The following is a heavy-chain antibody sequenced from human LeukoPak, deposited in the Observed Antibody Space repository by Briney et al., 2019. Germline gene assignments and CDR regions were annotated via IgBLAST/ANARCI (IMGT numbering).Heavy chain of an antibody. CDR3: ARTEVGATPDY. V-gene: IGHV7-4-1*02. CDR1: GYTFNNYA. D-gene: IGHD1-26*01. Sequence: GASVKVSCKSSGYTFNNYAMNWVRQAPGQGHEWMGWINTNTGNPTYAQGFTGRFVFSLDTSVSTAYLQISSLKAEDTAVYCCARTEVGATPDYWGQGTLVTASS. CDR2: INTNTGNP. J-gene: IGHJ4*02.